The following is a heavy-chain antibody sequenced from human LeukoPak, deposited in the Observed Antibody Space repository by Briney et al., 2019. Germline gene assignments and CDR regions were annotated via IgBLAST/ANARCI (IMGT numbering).Heavy chain of an antibody. CDR2: IYYSGST. D-gene: IGHD3-22*01. Sequence: SETLSLTCTVSGGSISSSSYYWGWIRQPPGKGLEWIGSIYYSGSTYYNPSLKSRVTISVDTSKNQFSLKLSSVTAADTAVYYCARIFSTYYYDSSGFEKGAFDYWGQGTMVTVSS. J-gene: IGHJ3*01. V-gene: IGHV4-39*07. CDR1: GGSISSSSYY. CDR3: ARIFSTYYYDSSGFEKGAFDY.